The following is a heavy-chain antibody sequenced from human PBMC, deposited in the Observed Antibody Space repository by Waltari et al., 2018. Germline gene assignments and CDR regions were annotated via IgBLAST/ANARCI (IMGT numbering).Heavy chain of an antibody. CDR3: AKHASFDSSGYYYYYGMDV. V-gene: IGHV3-23*01. D-gene: IGHD3-22*01. J-gene: IGHJ6*02. Sequence: EVQLLESGGGLVQPGGSLRLSCAASGFTFSSYAMSWVRKAPGKGLEWVSAIRGSGGITYYADSVKGRFTISRDNSKNTLYLQMNSLRAEDTAVYYCAKHASFDSSGYYYYYGMDVWGQGTTVTVSS. CDR1: GFTFSSYA. CDR2: IRGSGGIT.